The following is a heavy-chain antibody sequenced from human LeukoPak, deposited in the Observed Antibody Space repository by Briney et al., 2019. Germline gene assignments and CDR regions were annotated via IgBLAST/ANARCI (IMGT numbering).Heavy chain of an antibody. CDR1: GYTFTNHG. Sequence: GASVKVSCKASGYTFTNHGISWVRQAPGQGLEWMGWISAYNGNAKYAQKFQGRVTMTTDTSTSTAYMELKSLRSDDTAMYYCARDGHRRYYYGSSGREDVFDIWGQGTMVTVSS. CDR2: ISAYNGNA. V-gene: IGHV1-18*01. J-gene: IGHJ3*02. D-gene: IGHD3-22*01. CDR3: ARDGHRRYYYGSSGREDVFDI.